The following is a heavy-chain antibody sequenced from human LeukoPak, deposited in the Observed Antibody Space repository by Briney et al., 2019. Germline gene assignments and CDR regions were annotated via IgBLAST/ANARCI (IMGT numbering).Heavy chain of an antibody. CDR1: GFTFSDYT. V-gene: IGHV3-48*04. D-gene: IGHD6-19*01. CDR3: ARAPDELAVDFDY. CDR2: ISSSGRTR. J-gene: IGHJ4*02. Sequence: GGSLRLSCAASGFTFSDYTMNWVRQAPGKGLEWVSYISSSGRTRYYADSVKGRFTISRDNAKNSLYLQLNSLRAEDTAVYYCARAPDELAVDFDYWGQGTLVTVSP.